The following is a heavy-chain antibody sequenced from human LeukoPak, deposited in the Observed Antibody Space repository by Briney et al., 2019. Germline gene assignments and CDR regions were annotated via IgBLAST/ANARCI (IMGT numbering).Heavy chain of an antibody. J-gene: IGHJ4*02. CDR1: GVSITSGTYY. Sequence: PSETLSLTCTVSGVSITSGTYYWTWIRQPAGKGLEWIGRIYSTGRVNYNPSLKSLVTMLLDTSKNHISLRLTSVTAADTAIYFCARASETAMVTLWGEGTLVTVSS. CDR3: ARASETAMVTL. D-gene: IGHD5-18*01. CDR2: IYSTGRV. V-gene: IGHV4-61*02.